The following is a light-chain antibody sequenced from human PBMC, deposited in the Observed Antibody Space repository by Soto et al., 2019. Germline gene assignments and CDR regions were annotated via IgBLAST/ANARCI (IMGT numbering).Light chain of an antibody. V-gene: IGLV4-69*01. CDR3: QTWGTGFQV. CDR2: LKSDGTY. Sequence: QLVLTQSPSASASLGASVKLTCTLCSGHSTYAIAWHQHQAEKGPRYLMNLKSDGTYTKGDGIPDRFSGSSSGAERYLTISSLQSEDEADYYCQTWGTGFQVFGGGTQLTVL. CDR1: SGHSTYA. J-gene: IGLJ3*02.